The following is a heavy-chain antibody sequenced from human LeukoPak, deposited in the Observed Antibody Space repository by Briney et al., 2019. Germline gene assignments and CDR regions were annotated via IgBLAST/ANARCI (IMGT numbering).Heavy chain of an antibody. CDR3: ARYLGGRNAFDI. CDR1: GFTFSGYG. V-gene: IGHV3-33*01. D-gene: IGHD3-16*01. Sequence: GGSLRLSCVASGFTFSGYGMHWVRQAPGKGLEWVAVIWYDGSKTYYADSVKGRFTISRDNSKDTLYLQMSSLRVEDTAAYYCARYLGGRNAFDIWSQGTMVTVSS. CDR2: IWYDGSKT. J-gene: IGHJ3*02.